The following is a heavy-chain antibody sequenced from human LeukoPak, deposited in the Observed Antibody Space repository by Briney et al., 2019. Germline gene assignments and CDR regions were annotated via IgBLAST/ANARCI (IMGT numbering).Heavy chain of an antibody. CDR1: GFTFGDYA. CDR2: IKEDESEK. D-gene: IGHD1-26*01. CDR3: AAYRGAHHKTFDY. J-gene: IGHJ4*02. Sequence: GGSLRLSCTGSGFTFGDYAISWVRQAPGKGLQWVANIKEDESEKDYVDSVKGRFTISRDNAKNSLDLQMNSLRAEDTAVYYCAAYRGAHHKTFDYWGQGTLVTVSS. V-gene: IGHV3-7*03.